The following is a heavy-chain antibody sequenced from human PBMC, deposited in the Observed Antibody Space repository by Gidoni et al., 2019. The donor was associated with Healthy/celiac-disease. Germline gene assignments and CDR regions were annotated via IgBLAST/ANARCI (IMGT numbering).Heavy chain of an antibody. J-gene: IGHJ5*02. CDR2: SNPSGGST. Sequence: QVQLVQSGAEVKKPGASVKVSCMASGYTFTSYYMHWVRQAPGQGLGWMGISNPSGGSTSYAQKFQGRVTMTRDTSTSTVYMELSSLRSEDTAVYYCARDGCSGGSCLIPWGQGTLVTVSS. D-gene: IGHD2-15*01. CDR1: GYTFTSYY. CDR3: ARDGCSGGSCLIP. V-gene: IGHV1-46*01.